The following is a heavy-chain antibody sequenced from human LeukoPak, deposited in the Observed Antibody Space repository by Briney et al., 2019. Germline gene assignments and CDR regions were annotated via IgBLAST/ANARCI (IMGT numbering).Heavy chain of an antibody. Sequence: PSETLSLTCTVSDGSFSVYYWSWIRQPPGKALEWIGYIHYSGSTNYNPSLKSRVTISVDTSKNHFSLKLRSVTAADTAVYYCARLISGVGYFDYWGQGTLVTVSS. CDR1: DGSFSVYY. V-gene: IGHV4-59*08. J-gene: IGHJ4*02. CDR3: ARLISGVGYFDY. D-gene: IGHD7-27*01. CDR2: IHYSGST.